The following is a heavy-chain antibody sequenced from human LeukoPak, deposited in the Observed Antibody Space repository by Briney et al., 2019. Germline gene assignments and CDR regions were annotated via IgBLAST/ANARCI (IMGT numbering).Heavy chain of an antibody. CDR1: GYTFTSYG. V-gene: IGHV1-18*01. D-gene: IGHD3-3*01. Sequence: GASVKVSCKASGYTFTSYGISWVRQAPGQGLEWMGWISAYNGNTNYAQKLQGRVTMTTDTSTSTAYMELRSLRSDDTAVYYCATARIFGVVKDYFDYWGQGTLVTVSS. CDR2: ISAYNGNT. CDR3: ATARIFGVVKDYFDY. J-gene: IGHJ4*02.